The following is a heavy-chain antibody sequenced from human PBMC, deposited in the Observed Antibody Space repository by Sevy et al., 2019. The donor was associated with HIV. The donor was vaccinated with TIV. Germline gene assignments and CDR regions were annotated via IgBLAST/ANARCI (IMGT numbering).Heavy chain of an antibody. CDR1: GFTFSSYS. CDR2: ISSSSSTI. V-gene: IGHV3-48*02. Sequence: GGSLRLSCAASGFTFSSYSMNWVRQAPGKGLEWVSYISSSSSTIYYADSVKGRVTISRDNVKNSLYLQMNSLRDEDTAVYYCARLYSNRFDDWGQGTLVTVSS. D-gene: IGHD6-13*01. J-gene: IGHJ4*02. CDR3: ARLYSNRFDD.